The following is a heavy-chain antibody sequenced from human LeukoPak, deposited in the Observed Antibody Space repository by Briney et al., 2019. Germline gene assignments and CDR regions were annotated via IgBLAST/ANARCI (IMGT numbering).Heavy chain of an antibody. J-gene: IGHJ4*02. Sequence: GGSLRLSCAASGFTVSSNYMSWVRQAPGKGLEWVSVIYSGGSAYYADSVKGRFTISRDNAKNTLYLQMNSLRAEDTAVYYCATRDYTSSKYWGQGTLVTVSS. CDR1: GFTVSSNY. D-gene: IGHD2-2*02. CDR3: ATRDYTSSKY. V-gene: IGHV3-66*04. CDR2: IYSGGSA.